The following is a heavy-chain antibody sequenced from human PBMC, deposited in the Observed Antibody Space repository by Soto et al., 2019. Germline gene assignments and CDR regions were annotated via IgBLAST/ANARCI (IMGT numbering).Heavy chain of an antibody. Sequence: QVQLQESGPGLVKPSQTLSLTCTVSGGSIRSGDYFWSWIRQPPGKGLEWIGYIYYSGSTHYNPSLWSRVSISVDTSKNQFSLKLSSVTAADTAVYYCARTTSYDYFDYWGQGTLVTVSS. CDR1: GGSIRSGDYF. CDR3: ARTTSYDYFDY. CDR2: IYYSGST. V-gene: IGHV4-30-4*01. D-gene: IGHD1-1*01. J-gene: IGHJ4*02.